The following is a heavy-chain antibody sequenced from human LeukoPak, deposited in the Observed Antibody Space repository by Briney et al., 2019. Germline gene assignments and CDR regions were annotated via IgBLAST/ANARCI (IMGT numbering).Heavy chain of an antibody. D-gene: IGHD4-17*01. V-gene: IGHV3-23*01. J-gene: IGHJ4*02. CDR1: GFTFSSYA. Sequence: GGSLRLSCADSGFTFSSYAMSWVRQAPGKGLEWVSAISGSGGSTYYADSVKGRFTISRDNSKNTLYLQMNSLRAEDTAVYYCAKGYGDYVGLFDYWGQGTLVTVSS. CDR3: AKGYGDYVGLFDY. CDR2: ISGSGGST.